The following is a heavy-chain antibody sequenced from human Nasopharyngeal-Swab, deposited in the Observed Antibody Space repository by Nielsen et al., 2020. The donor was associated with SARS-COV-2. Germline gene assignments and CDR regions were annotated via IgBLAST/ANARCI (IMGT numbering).Heavy chain of an antibody. D-gene: IGHD6-19*01. J-gene: IGHJ4*02. Sequence: GGSLRLSCAASGFTFSSSSLPFFLPSQGKCLEWVSGISWNRGSIGYADSVKGRFTISRDNAKNSLYLQMNSLRAEDTALYYCAKDLEAGMAVSGDYWGQGTLVTVSS. CDR3: AKDLEAGMAVSGDY. CDR2: ISWNRGSI. CDR1: GFTFSSSS. V-gene: IGHV3-9*01.